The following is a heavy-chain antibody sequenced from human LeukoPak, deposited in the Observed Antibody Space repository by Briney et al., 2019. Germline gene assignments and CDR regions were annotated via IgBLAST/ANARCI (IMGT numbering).Heavy chain of an antibody. CDR3: ARVRILAFDY. CDR2: IYYSGST. Sequence: PSETLSLTCTVSGGSISSYYWSWIWQPPGKGLEWIGYIYYSGSTNYNPSLKSRVTTSVDTSKNQFSLKLSSVTAADTAVYYCARVRILAFDYWGQGTLVTVSS. J-gene: IGHJ4*02. D-gene: IGHD2/OR15-2a*01. V-gene: IGHV4-59*01. CDR1: GGSISSYY.